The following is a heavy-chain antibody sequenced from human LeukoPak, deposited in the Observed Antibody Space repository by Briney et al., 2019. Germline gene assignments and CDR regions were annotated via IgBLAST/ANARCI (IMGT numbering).Heavy chain of an antibody. V-gene: IGHV1-24*01. CDR1: GYTLTELS. Sequence: GASVKVSCKVSGYTLTELSMHWVRQAPGNGLEWMGGFDPEDGETIYAQKFQGRVTMTEDTSTDTAYMELSSLRSEDTAVYYCATLDYGSGSYYNPLYYFDYWGQGTLVTVSS. J-gene: IGHJ4*02. CDR3: ATLDYGSGSYYNPLYYFDY. D-gene: IGHD3-10*01. CDR2: FDPEDGET.